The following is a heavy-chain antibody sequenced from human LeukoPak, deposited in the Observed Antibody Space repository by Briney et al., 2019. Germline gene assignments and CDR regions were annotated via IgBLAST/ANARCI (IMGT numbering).Heavy chain of an antibody. CDR2: IYTSGST. V-gene: IGHV4-39*07. J-gene: IGHJ5*02. Sequence: SETLSLTCTVSGGSISSNSYYWGWIRQPPGKGLEWIGRIYTSGSTNYNPSLKSRVTMSVDTYKNQFSLKLSSVTAADTAVYFCARNLWEGDYYGNNWFDPWGQGILVTVSS. D-gene: IGHD3-10*01. CDR1: GGSISSNSYY. CDR3: ARNLWEGDYYGNNWFDP.